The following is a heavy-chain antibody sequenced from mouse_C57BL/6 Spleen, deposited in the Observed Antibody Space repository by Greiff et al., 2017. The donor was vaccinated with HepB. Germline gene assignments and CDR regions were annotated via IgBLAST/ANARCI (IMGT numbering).Heavy chain of an antibody. CDR1: GYTFTSYG. CDR2: IYPRSGNT. D-gene: IGHD2-4*01. J-gene: IGHJ2*01. CDR3: ARRWYDYLFDY. Sequence: QVQLKQSGAELARPGASVKLSCKASGYTFTSYGISWVKQRTGQGLEWIGEIYPRSGNTYYNEKFKGKATLTADKSSSTAYMELRSLTSEDSAVYFCARRWYDYLFDYWGQGTTLTVSS. V-gene: IGHV1-81*01.